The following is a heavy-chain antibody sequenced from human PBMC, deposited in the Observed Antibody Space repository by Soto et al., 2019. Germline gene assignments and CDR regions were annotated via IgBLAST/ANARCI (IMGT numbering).Heavy chain of an antibody. CDR3: ARGSLGYCSSTSCYRNDY. D-gene: IGHD2-2*01. CDR2: IIPILGIA. J-gene: IGHJ4*02. V-gene: IGHV1-69*02. CDR1: GGTFSSYT. Sequence: SVKVSCKASGGTFSSYTISWVRQAPGQGLEWMGRIIPILGIANYAQKFQGRVTITADKSTSTAYMELSSLRSEDTAVYYCARGSLGYCSSTSCYRNDYWGQGTLVTVSS.